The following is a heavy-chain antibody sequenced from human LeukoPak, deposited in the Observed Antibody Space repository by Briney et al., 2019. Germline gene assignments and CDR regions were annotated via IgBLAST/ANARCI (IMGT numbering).Heavy chain of an antibody. J-gene: IGHJ4*02. CDR3: ARDLSHCSGGSCYSAHFDY. D-gene: IGHD2-15*01. CDR1: GFTFSDYW. V-gene: IGHV3-74*01. CDR2: INTDMSST. Sequence: AGGSLRLSCVASGFTFSDYWMHWVRQAPGQGLVWVSRINTDMSSTIYTDSVKGRFTISRDNAKNTLYLQMNSLRAEDTAVYYCARDLSHCSGGSCYSAHFDYWGLGTLVTVSS.